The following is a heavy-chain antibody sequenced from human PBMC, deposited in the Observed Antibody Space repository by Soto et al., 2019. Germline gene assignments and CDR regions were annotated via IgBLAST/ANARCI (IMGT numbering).Heavy chain of an antibody. J-gene: IGHJ6*02. CDR2: INHSGST. CDR1: GGSFSGYY. Sequence: PSETLSLTCAVYGGSFSGYYWSWIRQPPGKVLEWIGEINHSGSTNYNPSLKSRVTISVDTSKNQFSLKLSSVTAADTAVYYCARGIFLRPLYYHYYGMDVWGQGTTVTVSS. CDR3: ARGIFLRPLYYHYYGMDV. V-gene: IGHV4-34*01.